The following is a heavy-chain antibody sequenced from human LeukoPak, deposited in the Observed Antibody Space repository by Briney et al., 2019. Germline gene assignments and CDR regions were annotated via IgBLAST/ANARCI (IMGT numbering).Heavy chain of an antibody. CDR2: IIPIFGTA. CDR3: ATTKAYYDILTGSQNRVPYYFDY. Sequence: SVKVSCKASGGTFSSYAISWVRQAPGQGLEWMGGIIPIFGTANYAQKFQGRVTITADESTSTAYMELSSLRPEDTAVYYCATTKAYYDILTGSQNRVPYYFDYWGQGTLVTVSS. V-gene: IGHV1-69*13. D-gene: IGHD3-9*01. J-gene: IGHJ4*02. CDR1: GGTFSSYA.